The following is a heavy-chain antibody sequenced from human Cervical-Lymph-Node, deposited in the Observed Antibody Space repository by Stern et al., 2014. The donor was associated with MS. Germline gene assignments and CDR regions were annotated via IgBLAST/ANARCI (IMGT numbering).Heavy chain of an antibody. Sequence: VQLVESGAEVKKTGSSVNVSCEASGDTFTYRYLHWVRQAPGQVLEWMGWITPFNGAPNYAQKFQDRVTITTDRSMSTVYIELSNLTSEDTAMYYCARWGPTLGSFDIWGQGTLVTVSS. CDR2: ITPFNGAP. D-gene: IGHD2-2*03. V-gene: IGHV1-45*02. J-gene: IGHJ3*02. CDR3: ARWGPTLGSFDI. CDR1: GDTFTYRY.